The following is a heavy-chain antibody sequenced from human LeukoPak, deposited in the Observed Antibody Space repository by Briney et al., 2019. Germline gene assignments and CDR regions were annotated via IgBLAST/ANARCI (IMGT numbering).Heavy chain of an antibody. D-gene: IGHD2-21*02. CDR3: SRADTGDFSGDFYDESMP. CDR2: IYYSGST. V-gene: IGHV4-31*03. J-gene: IGHJ5*02. CDR1: GGSISSDYYC. Sequence: SQTLSLTCTVSGGSISSDYYCWICIRQHPGKGLEWIGYIYYSGSTYYNPSLKSRVTISVDTSKNQFSLKLSSVTAAATAVYYCSRADTGDFSGDFYDESMPWGEGTLVTVSS.